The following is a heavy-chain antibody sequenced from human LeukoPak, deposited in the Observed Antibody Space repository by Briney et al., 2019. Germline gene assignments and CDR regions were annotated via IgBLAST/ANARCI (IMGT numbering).Heavy chain of an antibody. J-gene: IGHJ6*02. D-gene: IGHD3-9*01. CDR3: ARGHCIETGCYENNYSGMVV. Sequence: GASVKVSCKASGFTFTGYYIHWERQAPGQGLEWMGWINPSSGGTEYAQKFQGRVTVTRDTSIRTAYMELTWLRYDDTAVYYCARGHCIETGCYENNYSGMVVWGPGTTVTVSS. V-gene: IGHV1-2*02. CDR2: INPSSGGT. CDR1: GFTFTGYY.